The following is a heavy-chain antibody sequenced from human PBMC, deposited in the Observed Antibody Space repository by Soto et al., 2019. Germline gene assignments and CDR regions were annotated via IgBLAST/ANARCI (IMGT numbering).Heavy chain of an antibody. CDR2: ISGSGGTT. CDR1: GFTFSTYS. V-gene: IGHV3-23*01. D-gene: IGHD2-15*01. CDR3: ERVLAAAD. J-gene: IGHJ4*02. Sequence: EVQLLESGGGLVQPGGSLRLSCAASGFTFSTYSMSWVRQAPGKGLEWVSAISGSGGTTYYADSVKGRFTISRDNSKNTLYLQMNSLRAEDTAVYYCERVLAAADWGQGTLVTVSS.